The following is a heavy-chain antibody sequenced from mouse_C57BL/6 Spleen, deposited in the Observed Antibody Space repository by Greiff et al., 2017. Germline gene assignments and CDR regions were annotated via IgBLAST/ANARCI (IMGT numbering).Heavy chain of an antibody. CDR3: ARRAYSNYEGWLAY. CDR2: INPNNGGT. D-gene: IGHD2-5*01. Sequence: EVQLQESGPELVKPGASVKIPCKASGYTFTDYNMDWVKQSHGKSLEWIGDINPNNGGTIYNQKFKGKATLTVDKSSSTAYMELRSLTSEDTAVDYCARRAYSNYEGWLAYWGQGTLVTVSA. CDR1: GYTFTDYN. V-gene: IGHV1-18*01. J-gene: IGHJ3*01.